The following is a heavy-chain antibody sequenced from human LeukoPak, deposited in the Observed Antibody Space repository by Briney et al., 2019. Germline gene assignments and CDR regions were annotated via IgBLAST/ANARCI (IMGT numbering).Heavy chain of an antibody. CDR3: ARERTYGSGSYYNFAVYYFDY. Sequence: SQTLSLTCAISGDSVSSNSAAWNWIRQSPSRGLEWLGRTYYRPKWYNDYAVSVKSRITINPDTSKNQFSLQLNSVTPEDTAVYYCARERTYGSGSYYNFAVYYFDYWGQGTLVTVSS. CDR2: TYYRPKWYN. D-gene: IGHD3-10*01. V-gene: IGHV6-1*01. CDR1: GDSVSSNSAA. J-gene: IGHJ4*02.